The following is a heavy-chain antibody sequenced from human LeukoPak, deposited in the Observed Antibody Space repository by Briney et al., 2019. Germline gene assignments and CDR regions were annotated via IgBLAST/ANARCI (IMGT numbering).Heavy chain of an antibody. CDR2: IYHNGTP. CDR1: VGSISSGNW. CDR3: ATAPILRGEGGEHYKYGMDV. J-gene: IGHJ6*02. V-gene: IGHV4-4*02. Sequence: SGTLSLTCGVSVGSISSGNWWSWVRQSPGKGLEWIGEIYHNGTPNYNPSLKSRVTISADTFKNHFSLRLTSVTAADTAVYYCATAPILRGEGGEHYKYGMDVWGQGTTVIVSS. D-gene: IGHD2-2*02.